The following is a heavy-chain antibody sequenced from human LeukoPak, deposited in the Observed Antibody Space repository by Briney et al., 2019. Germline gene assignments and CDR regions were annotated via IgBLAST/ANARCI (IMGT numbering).Heavy chain of an antibody. CDR2: THYRYKWYN. J-gene: IGHJ4*02. Sequence: SQTLSLTCAISGDTASSNSVAWNCVRQSPSGGLEWVGMTHYRYKWYNDYTLSVKSRITINEDTSKNQFSLHLNSVNPEDTAVYYCGRTLGLYYFDYWGQGTLVTVSS. CDR3: GRTLGLYYFDY. D-gene: IGHD3-16*01. V-gene: IGHV6-1*01. CDR1: GDTASSNSVA.